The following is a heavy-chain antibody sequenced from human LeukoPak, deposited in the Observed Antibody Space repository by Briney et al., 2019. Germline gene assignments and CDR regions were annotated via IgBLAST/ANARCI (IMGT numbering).Heavy chain of an antibody. Sequence: PGGSLRLSCAASGFTFSSYGMHWVRQAPGKGLEWVAFIRYDGSNKYYADSVKGRFTISRDNSKNTLYLQMNSLRAEDTAVYYCAKDLPLSHYYYDRSGFIDYWGQGTLVTVSS. CDR2: IRYDGSNK. CDR1: GFTFSSYG. D-gene: IGHD3-22*01. CDR3: AKDLPLSHYYYDRSGFIDY. V-gene: IGHV3-30*02. J-gene: IGHJ4*02.